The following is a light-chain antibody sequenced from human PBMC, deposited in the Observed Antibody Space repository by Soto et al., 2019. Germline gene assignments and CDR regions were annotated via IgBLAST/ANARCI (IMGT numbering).Light chain of an antibody. CDR1: QSVSSY. Sequence: EIVLTQSPATLSLSPGERATLSCRASQSVSSYLAWYQQKPGQAPRLLIYDASNRATGIPARFSGSGSGTDFTLTISILEPEDCAVYYCQQRSNWPLTFCGGTKVEIK. V-gene: IGKV3-11*01. CDR3: QQRSNWPLT. J-gene: IGKJ4*01. CDR2: DAS.